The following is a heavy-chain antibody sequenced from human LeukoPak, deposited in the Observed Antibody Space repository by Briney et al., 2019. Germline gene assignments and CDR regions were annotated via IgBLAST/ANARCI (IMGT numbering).Heavy chain of an antibody. CDR3: AREIVGSYTAIDY. Sequence: GGSLRLSCAASGFTFSSYSMNWVRQAPGKGLEWVSFISSSSAHINYADSVKGRFTISRDNPRNSLYLQMNSLRAEDTAVYYCAREIVGSYTAIDYRGQGTLVTVST. D-gene: IGHD3-10*01. J-gene: IGHJ4*02. CDR2: ISSSSAHI. CDR1: GFTFSSYS. V-gene: IGHV3-21*01.